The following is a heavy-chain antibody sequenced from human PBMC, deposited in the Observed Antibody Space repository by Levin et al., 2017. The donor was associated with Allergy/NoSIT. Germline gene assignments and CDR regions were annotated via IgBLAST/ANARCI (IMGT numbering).Heavy chain of an antibody. V-gene: IGHV3-21*01. D-gene: IGHD3-10*01. Sequence: GGSLRLSCAASGFTFSSYSMNWVRQAPGKGLEWVSSISSSSSYIYYADSVKGRFTISRDNAKNSLYLQMNSLRAEDTAVYYCARGEEELLWFGEYNWFDPWGQGTLVTVSS. CDR2: ISSSSSYI. CDR3: ARGEEELLWFGEYNWFDP. CDR1: GFTFSSYS. J-gene: IGHJ5*02.